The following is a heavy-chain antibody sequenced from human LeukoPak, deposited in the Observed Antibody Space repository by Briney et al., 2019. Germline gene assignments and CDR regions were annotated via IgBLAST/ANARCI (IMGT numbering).Heavy chain of an antibody. J-gene: IGHJ4*02. V-gene: IGHV4-61*01. CDR1: GGSVSSGSYY. Sequence: PSETLSLTCTVSGGSVSSGSYYSSWIRQPPGKGLEWIGYIYYSGSTNYNPSLKSRVTISVDTSKNQFSLKLSSVTAADTAVYYCASTATLYYYGSGSYYPDYWGQGTLVTVSS. CDR3: ASTATLYYYGSGSYYPDY. CDR2: IYYSGST. D-gene: IGHD3-10*01.